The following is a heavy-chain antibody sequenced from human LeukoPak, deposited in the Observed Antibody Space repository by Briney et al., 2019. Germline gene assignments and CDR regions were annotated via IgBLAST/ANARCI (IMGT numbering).Heavy chain of an antibody. CDR2: VNPTSSVT. Sequence: ASVKASCKASGYTFVGYSMYWVRQVPGQGLECMGWVNPTSSVTNYAQHFQGRVTMTSDTSISTTYMELSRLTSDDTAVYYCARGPKSFYYYGMDVWGQGTTVTVSS. CDR1: GYTFVGYS. CDR3: ARGPKSFYYYGMDV. J-gene: IGHJ6*02. V-gene: IGHV1-2*02.